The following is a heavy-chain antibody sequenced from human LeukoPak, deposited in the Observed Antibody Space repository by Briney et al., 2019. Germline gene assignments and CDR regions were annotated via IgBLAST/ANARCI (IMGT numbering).Heavy chain of an antibody. CDR1: GFSFGSYA. CDR2: ISGSGMLT. D-gene: IGHD3-22*01. CDR3: AKYYYDSGGRGNDAFDV. J-gene: IGHJ3*01. Sequence: GGSLRLSCATSGFSFGSYAMSWVRQAPGRGLEWVSSISGSGMLTYYADSVRGRFTISRDNSKNTLYLQMSSLRAEDTATFYCAKYYYDSGGRGNDAFDVWGQGTLVTVSS. V-gene: IGHV3-23*01.